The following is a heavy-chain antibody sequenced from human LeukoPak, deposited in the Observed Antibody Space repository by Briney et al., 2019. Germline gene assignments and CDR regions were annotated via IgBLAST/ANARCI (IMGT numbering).Heavy chain of an antibody. J-gene: IGHJ4*02. V-gene: IGHV3-74*03. CDR2: INSGSST. D-gene: IGHD1-26*01. CDR1: GFTFSSYW. Sequence: GGSLRLSCAASGFTFSSYWMHWVRQAPRKGLVWVSRINSGSSTTYADSVKGRFTISRDSAKNTLYLQMNSLRAEDTAVYYCAKDRSKGSYGDEFDFWGQGTLVTVSS. CDR3: AKDRSKGSYGDEFDF.